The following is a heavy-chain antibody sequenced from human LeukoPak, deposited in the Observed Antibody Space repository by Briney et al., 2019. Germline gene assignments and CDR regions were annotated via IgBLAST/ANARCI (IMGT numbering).Heavy chain of an antibody. V-gene: IGHV4-34*01. Sequence: SETLSLTCAVYGGSFSGYYWSWIRQPPGKGLEWIGEINHSGSTNYNPSLKSRVTISVDTSKNQFSLKLSSVTAADTAVYYCARVAARIQLWRYFDYWGQGTLVTVSS. CDR1: GGSFSGYY. D-gene: IGHD5-18*01. CDR2: INHSGST. CDR3: ARVAARIQLWRYFDY. J-gene: IGHJ4*02.